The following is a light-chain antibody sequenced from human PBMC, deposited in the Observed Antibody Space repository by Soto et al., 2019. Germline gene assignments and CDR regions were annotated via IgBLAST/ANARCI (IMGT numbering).Light chain of an antibody. V-gene: IGKV3-20*01. CDR2: GAL. CDR3: HQYGTTPRS. J-gene: IGKJ2*03. Sequence: IVLTQSPGALSLSPGEGATLSCRASQRVSNNWLAWYQQKPGQAPKLLIYGALNRAAGIPDRFSGSGSGTDFTLTISGLEADDFAVYYCHQYGTTPRSFGQGTMVEVK. CDR1: QRVSNNW.